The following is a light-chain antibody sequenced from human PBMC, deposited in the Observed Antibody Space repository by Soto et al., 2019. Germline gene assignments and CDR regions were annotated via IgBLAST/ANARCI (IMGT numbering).Light chain of an antibody. J-gene: IGLJ1*01. CDR3: SSYTSSSTLYV. Sequence: ALTQPASVSGSPGQSITISCTGTSSDVGGYNYVSWYQQHPVKAPKLMIYDVSNRPSGVSNRFSGSKSGNTASLTISGLQAEDEADYYCSSYTSSSTLYVFGTGAKVTVL. CDR2: DVS. V-gene: IGLV2-14*01. CDR1: SSDVGGYNY.